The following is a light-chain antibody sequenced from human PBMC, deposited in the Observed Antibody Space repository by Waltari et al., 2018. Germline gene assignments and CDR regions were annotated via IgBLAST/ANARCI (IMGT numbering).Light chain of an antibody. J-gene: IGLJ3*02. V-gene: IGLV2-8*01. CDR1: SSDVGGYNY. CDR3: SSYADSANLV. CDR2: EVT. Sequence: QSALTQPPSASGSPGQSVTISCTGTSSDVGGYNYVSWYQQHPGKAPKLMIYEVTKRPSGLPDRFSGSQSGNTASLIVAGLHAEDEADYHCSSYADSANLVFGGGTKLTVL.